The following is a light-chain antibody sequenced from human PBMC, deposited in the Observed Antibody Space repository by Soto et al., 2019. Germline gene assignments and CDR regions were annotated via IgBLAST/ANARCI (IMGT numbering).Light chain of an antibody. J-gene: IGKJ1*01. CDR2: AAS. V-gene: IGKV3-20*01. Sequence: EIVLTQSPGTLSLSPGERATLSCRASQSVSSSFLAWYQQRPGQAPRLLIYAASNTAPVIPDRFSGSGSGTDFTLTISRLEPEDFAVYYCQEYGTSRTFGQGTKVEIK. CDR1: QSVSSSF. CDR3: QEYGTSRT.